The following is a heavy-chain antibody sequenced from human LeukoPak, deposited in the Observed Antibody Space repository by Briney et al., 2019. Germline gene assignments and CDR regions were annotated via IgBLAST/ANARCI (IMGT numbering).Heavy chain of an antibody. CDR3: GKDREWAVPVAPLGT. V-gene: IGHV3-23*01. Sequence: GALRLSCTASGFSFNNFAMTWVRQAPGKGLEWVSAISGSGGSAFYADSVKGRFTISRNNSNNTLHLQMNSLRVDDTAVYYCGKDREWAVPVAPLGTWGQGTLVIVSS. D-gene: IGHD2-2*01. J-gene: IGHJ4*02. CDR2: ISGSGGSA. CDR1: GFSFNNFA.